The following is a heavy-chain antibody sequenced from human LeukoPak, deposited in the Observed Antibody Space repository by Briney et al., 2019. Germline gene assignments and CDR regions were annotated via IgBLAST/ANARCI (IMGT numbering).Heavy chain of an antibody. V-gene: IGHV4-39*01. CDR3: ARWSGSVTARNYYYYMDV. Sequence: SETLSLTCTVSGGPISSSSYYWGWIRQPPGKGLEWIGSIYYSGSTYYNPSLKGRVTISVDTSKNQFSLKLSSVTAADTAVYYCARWSGSVTARNYYYYMDVWGEGTTVTVSS. D-gene: IGHD6-6*01. J-gene: IGHJ6*03. CDR2: IYYSGST. CDR1: GGPISSSSYY.